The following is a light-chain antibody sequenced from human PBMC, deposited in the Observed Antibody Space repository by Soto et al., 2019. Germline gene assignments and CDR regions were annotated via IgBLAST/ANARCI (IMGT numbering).Light chain of an antibody. CDR1: NIGNKG. CDR3: QVWDSSSDHHV. CDR2: DNN. V-gene: IGLV3-21*02. Sequence: SYELTQPPSVSVAPGQTARITCGGNNIGNKGVHWYQQQPGQAPVLVVHDNNDRPPGIPERFSGSNSGNTATLNISRVEAGDEADYYCQVWDSSSDHHVFGGGTQLTVL. J-gene: IGLJ7*01.